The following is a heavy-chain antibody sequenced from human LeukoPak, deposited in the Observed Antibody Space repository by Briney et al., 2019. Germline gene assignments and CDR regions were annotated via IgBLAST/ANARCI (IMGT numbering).Heavy chain of an antibody. CDR2: IYYSGST. V-gene: IGHV4-59*01. CDR1: GGSISSYY. D-gene: IGHD6-13*01. CDR3: ARTSIAAANFDY. Sequence: SETLSLTCTVSGGSISSYYWSWIRQPPGKGLEWIGYIYYSGSTNYNPSLKSRVTISVDTSKNQFSLKLSSVTAADTAVYYCARTSIAAANFDYWGQGTLVTVSP. J-gene: IGHJ4*02.